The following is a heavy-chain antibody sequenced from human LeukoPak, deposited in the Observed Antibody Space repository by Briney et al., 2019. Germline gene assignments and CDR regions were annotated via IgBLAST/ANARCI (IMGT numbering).Heavy chain of an antibody. D-gene: IGHD5-24*01. CDR2: IYYSGST. J-gene: IGHJ4*02. CDR3: ANMANTAYFDY. CDR1: GGSISSYY. Sequence: SGTLSLTCTVSGGSISSYYWSWIRQPPGKGLEWIGYIYYSGSTNYNPSLKSRVTISVDTSKNQFSLKLSSVTAADAAVYYCANMANTAYFDYWGQGTLVTVSS. V-gene: IGHV4-59*01.